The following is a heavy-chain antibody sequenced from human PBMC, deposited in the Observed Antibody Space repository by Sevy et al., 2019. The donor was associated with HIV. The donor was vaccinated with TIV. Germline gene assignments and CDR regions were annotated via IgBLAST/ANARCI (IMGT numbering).Heavy chain of an antibody. CDR1: GFSFNTYA. CDR3: AKTLGAIASPFDY. CDR2: ISNSGDRT. J-gene: IGHJ4*02. Sequence: GGSLRLSCAASGFSFNTYAMTWVRQAPGKGLEWVLVISNSGDRTYYADSVKGRFTISRDNSKNTLYLQMISLRAEDTAVYYCAKTLGAIASPFDYRGQGTLVTVSS. V-gene: IGHV3-23*01. D-gene: IGHD7-27*01.